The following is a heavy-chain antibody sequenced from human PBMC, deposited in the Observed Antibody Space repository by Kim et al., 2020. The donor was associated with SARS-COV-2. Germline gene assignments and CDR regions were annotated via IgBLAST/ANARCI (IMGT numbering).Heavy chain of an antibody. Sequence: TYYPPSLTSRDTISVDTPKNQFSLKLSSVTAADTAVYYCARHGMWEPPDYWGQGTLVTVSS. D-gene: IGHD1-26*01. CDR2: T. J-gene: IGHJ4*02. V-gene: IGHV4-39*01. CDR3: ARHGMWEPPDY.